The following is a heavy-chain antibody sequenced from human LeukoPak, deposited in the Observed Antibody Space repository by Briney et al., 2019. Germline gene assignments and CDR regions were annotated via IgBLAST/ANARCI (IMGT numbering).Heavy chain of an antibody. Sequence: SETLSLTCTVSGGSISSYYWSWIRQPAGKGLEWIGRFYTSGSTNYNPSLPTRVTLSVDSSKHQFSLQLSSVLSAATAVRCVARGVGGYGSDAFDIWGQGTMVTVSS. CDR1: GGSISSYY. J-gene: IGHJ3*02. CDR2: FYTSGST. CDR3: ARGVGGYGSDAFDI. D-gene: IGHD5-12*01. V-gene: IGHV4-4*07.